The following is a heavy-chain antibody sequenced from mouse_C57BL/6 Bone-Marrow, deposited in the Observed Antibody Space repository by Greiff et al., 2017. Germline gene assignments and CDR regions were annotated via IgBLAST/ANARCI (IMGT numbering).Heavy chain of an antibody. D-gene: IGHD5-5*01. CDR2: IDPENGDT. CDR1: GFNIKDDY. V-gene: IGHV14-4*01. J-gene: IGHJ2*01. Sequence: VQLQQSGAELVRPGASVKLSCTASGFNIKDDYMHWVKQRPEQGLEWIGWIDPENGDTEYASKFQGKATITADTSSTTAYLQLSSLTSEDTAVYYCTLPYYFDYWGQGTTLTVSA. CDR3: TLPYYFDY.